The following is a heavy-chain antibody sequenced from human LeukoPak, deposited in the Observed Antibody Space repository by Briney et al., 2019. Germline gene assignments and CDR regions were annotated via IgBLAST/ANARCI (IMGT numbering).Heavy chain of an antibody. V-gene: IGHV4-39*01. J-gene: IGHJ4*02. CDR3: ARHVGYDKPERLDY. CDR1: GGSISSSNYY. Sequence: PSETLSLTCTVSGGSISSSNYYWGWIRRPPGKGLEWIGSNYYSGSTYYNPSLKSRVTISVDTSKNQFSLKLSSVTAADTAAYYCARHVGYDKPERLDYWGQGTLVTVS. D-gene: IGHD5-12*01. CDR2: NYYSGST.